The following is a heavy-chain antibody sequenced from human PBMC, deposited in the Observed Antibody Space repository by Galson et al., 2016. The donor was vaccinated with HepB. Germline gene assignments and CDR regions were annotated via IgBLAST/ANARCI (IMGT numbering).Heavy chain of an antibody. J-gene: IGHJ4*02. D-gene: IGHD3-3*01. Sequence: SLRLSCAASGFSFSSYSMNWVRQAPGKGLEWVSSISLGSTYIDYVDSVEGRFTISRDNAKNSLYLQMNSLRAEDTAVYYCARGRGADFWSGYHDYWGQGTQVTVSS. CDR2: ISLGSTYI. CDR1: GFSFSSYS. V-gene: IGHV3-21*01. CDR3: ARGRGADFWSGYHDY.